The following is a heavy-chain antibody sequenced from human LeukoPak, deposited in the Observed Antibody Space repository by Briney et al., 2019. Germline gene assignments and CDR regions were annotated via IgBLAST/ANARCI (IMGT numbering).Heavy chain of an antibody. CDR3: ARAEGPKFDY. V-gene: IGHV1-46*01. J-gene: IGHJ4*02. Sequence: EASVKVSCKASGYTFTSYYMHWVRQAPGQGLEWMGIINPSGGSTSYAQKFQGRVTMTRDTSTSTVYMELRSLRSDDTAVYYCARAEGPKFDYWGQGTLVTVSS. CDR1: GYTFTSYY. CDR2: INPSGGST.